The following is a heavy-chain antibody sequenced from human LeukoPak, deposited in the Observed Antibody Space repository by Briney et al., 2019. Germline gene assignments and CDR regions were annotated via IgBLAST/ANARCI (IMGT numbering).Heavy chain of an antibody. J-gene: IGHJ3*02. D-gene: IGHD5-24*01. CDR2: IRYDGSNE. Sequence: GRSLRLSCAASGFTFSSYAMHWVRQAPDKGLEWVAFIRYDGSNEYYADSVKGRFTISRDNSENSLYLQMSSLRPEDTAVYYCAREREGYAFDIWGQGTLVTVSS. V-gene: IGHV3-30*14. CDR3: AREREGYAFDI. CDR1: GFTFSSYA.